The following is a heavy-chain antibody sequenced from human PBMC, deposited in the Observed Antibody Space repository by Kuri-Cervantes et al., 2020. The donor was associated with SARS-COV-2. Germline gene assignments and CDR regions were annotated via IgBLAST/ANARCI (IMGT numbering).Heavy chain of an antibody. CDR1: GGSFSVSY. CDR3: ASPQPLGGGQIDALNI. J-gene: IGHJ3*02. CDR2: ITHSGST. Sequence: TYSLTCAVHGGSFSVSYWSWLRQPPGKGLEWIGEITHSGSTNYNPSLKSRVTISVDTSKNQFSLKLSSVTAADTAFYYFASPQPLGGGQIDALNIWCQGTMVTVSS. V-gene: IGHV4-34*01. D-gene: IGHD3-16*01.